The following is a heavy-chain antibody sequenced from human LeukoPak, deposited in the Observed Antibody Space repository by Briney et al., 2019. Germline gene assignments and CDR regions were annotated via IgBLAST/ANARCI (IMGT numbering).Heavy chain of an antibody. V-gene: IGHV4-59*01. CDR1: GGSISSYY. J-gene: IGHJ4*02. CDR2: IYYSGST. CDR3: AREPHFDY. Sequence: SETLSLTCTVSGGSISSYYWSWIRQPPGKGLEWIGYIYYSGSTNCNPSLKSRVTISVDTSKNQFSLKLSSVTAADTAVYYCAREPHFDYWGQGTLVTVSS.